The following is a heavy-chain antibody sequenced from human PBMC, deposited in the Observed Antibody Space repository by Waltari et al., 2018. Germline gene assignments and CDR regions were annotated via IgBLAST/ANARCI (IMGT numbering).Heavy chain of an antibody. Sequence: QVQLQESGPGLVKPSETLSLTCNVSGDSISSGSSYWGWIRQSPGKGLEWIGSIYYSGIPFYNPSLKSRFTRSVDTSRNNFSLKLNSVTAADTAVYYCARQGGSGWFLVWFGSWGQGTLVTVSS. CDR2: IYYSGIP. J-gene: IGHJ5*01. V-gene: IGHV4-39*01. CDR1: GDSISSGSSY. CDR3: ARQGGSGWFLVWFGS. D-gene: IGHD6-19*01.